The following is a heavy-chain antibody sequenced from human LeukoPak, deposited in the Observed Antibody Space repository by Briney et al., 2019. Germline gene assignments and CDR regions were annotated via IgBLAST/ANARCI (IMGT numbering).Heavy chain of an antibody. CDR1: GFTFSSYS. D-gene: IGHD2-2*01. CDR3: ARDPYCTSSSCYDHGMDV. CDR2: INSGSSII. Sequence: GGSLRLSCAASGFTFSSYSMNWVRQAPGKGLEWISYINSGSSIIYYADSVKGRFTISRDNVKNSLYLQMNSLRAEDSAVFYCARDPYCTSSSCYDHGMDVWGQGTTVTVS. J-gene: IGHJ6*02. V-gene: IGHV3-48*01.